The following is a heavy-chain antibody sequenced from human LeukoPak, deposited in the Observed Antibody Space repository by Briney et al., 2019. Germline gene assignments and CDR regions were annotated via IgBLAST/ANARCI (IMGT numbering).Heavy chain of an antibody. CDR1: GYTFTSYD. CDR3: ARARIVGAYFDY. J-gene: IGHJ4*02. D-gene: IGHD1-26*01. V-gene: IGHV1-18*01. Sequence: GASVKVSCTASGYTFTSYDINWVRQATGQGLEWMGWISAYNGNTIYAQKLQGRVTMTTDTSTSTAYMELRSLRSDDTAVYYCARARIVGAYFDYWGQGTLVTVSS. CDR2: ISAYNGNT.